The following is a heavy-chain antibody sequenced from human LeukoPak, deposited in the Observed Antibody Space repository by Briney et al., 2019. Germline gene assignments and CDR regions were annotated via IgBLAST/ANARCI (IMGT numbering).Heavy chain of an antibody. J-gene: IGHJ4*02. V-gene: IGHV1-24*01. CDR2: FDPEDGET. D-gene: IGHD3-3*01. CDR3: ATAEYYDSWSGYFYFDY. Sequence: ASVKVSCKDSGYTLTELSMHWVRQAPGKGLEWMGGFDPEDGETIYAQKFQGRVTMTEDTSTDTAYMELSSLRSEDTAVYYCATAEYYDSWSGYFYFDYWGQGTLVTVSS. CDR1: GYTLTELS.